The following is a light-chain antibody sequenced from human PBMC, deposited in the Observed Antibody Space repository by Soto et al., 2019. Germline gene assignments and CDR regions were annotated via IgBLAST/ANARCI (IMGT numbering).Light chain of an antibody. CDR1: SGSVSTSYY. Sequence: QTVVTQEPSFSVSPGGTVTLTCGLSSGSVSTSYYPSWYQQTPGQAPRTLIYSTNTRSSGVPDRFSGSILGNKAALTITGAQADDESDYYCVLYMGSGIRVFGRGTKLTVL. J-gene: IGLJ2*01. CDR2: STN. V-gene: IGLV8-61*01. CDR3: VLYMGSGIRV.